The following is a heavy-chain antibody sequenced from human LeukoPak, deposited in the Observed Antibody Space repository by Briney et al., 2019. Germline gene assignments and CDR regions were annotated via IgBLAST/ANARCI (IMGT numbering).Heavy chain of an antibody. CDR2: INEYGTP. CDR1: GFTFSNYW. CDR3: ARVRGSN. V-gene: IGHV3-74*01. Sequence: GGSLRLSCAASGFTFSNYWMYWVRQAPGKGLVWIANINEYGTPTSADSVKGRFTISRDNAKGTRYLQMNGLRAEGTAVSDCARVRGSNWGRGTLVTVSS. J-gene: IGHJ1*01. D-gene: IGHD3-16*01.